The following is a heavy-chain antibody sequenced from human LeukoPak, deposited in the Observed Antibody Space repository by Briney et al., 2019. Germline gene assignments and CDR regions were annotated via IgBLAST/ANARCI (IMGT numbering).Heavy chain of an antibody. Sequence: GGSLRLSCTAFGFTFGDYGLSWFRQAPGKGLGWIGFIRSKKVLGGAIEYAASVKGRFTFSRDDSKSIAYLQMNDLRTDDTAVYYCTRDWWRLGFDYWGQGTLVTVSS. J-gene: IGHJ4*02. CDR2: IRSKKVLGGAI. CDR1: GFTFGDYG. D-gene: IGHD2-21*02. CDR3: TRDWWRLGFDY. V-gene: IGHV3-49*03.